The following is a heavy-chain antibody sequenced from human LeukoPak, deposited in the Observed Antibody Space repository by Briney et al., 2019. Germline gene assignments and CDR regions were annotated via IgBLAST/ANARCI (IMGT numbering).Heavy chain of an antibody. CDR1: GFSFTNAW. CDR3: AKDRVGAILYFDY. V-gene: IGHV3-23*01. D-gene: IGHD1-26*01. CDR2: ISGSGDTT. J-gene: IGHJ4*02. Sequence: GGSLRLSCAASGFSFTNAWMSWVRQAPGKGLEWVSAISGSGDTTYYADSLKGRFTISRDNSKNTLYLQMSSLRAEDTALYYCAKDRVGAILYFDYWGQGTLVTVSS.